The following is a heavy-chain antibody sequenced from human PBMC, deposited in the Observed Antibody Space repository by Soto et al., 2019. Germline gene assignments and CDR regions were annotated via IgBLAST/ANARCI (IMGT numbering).Heavy chain of an antibody. J-gene: IGHJ3*02. CDR2: IYRGGST. Sequence: DVQLVETGGGWIQPGGSMRLSCSASGFSVSSDYMNWVRQDPGNGLEWVSVIYRGGSTYYADSVRGRFTISTDNSENTLFLQMNSLRGADTAVYYCARATEWKALDIWGQGTMVTVSS. V-gene: IGHV3-53*02. CDR1: GFSVSSDY. CDR3: ARATEWKALDI. D-gene: IGHD3-3*01.